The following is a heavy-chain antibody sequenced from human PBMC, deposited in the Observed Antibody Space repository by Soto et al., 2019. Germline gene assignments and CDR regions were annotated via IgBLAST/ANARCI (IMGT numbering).Heavy chain of an antibody. CDR3: AKSAASEDDYFYYGMDV. CDR2: ISGSGGST. Sequence: EVQLLESGGGLVQPGGSLRLSCAASGFTFNSHAMSWVRQAPGKGLEWVSAISGSGGSTYYADSVKGRFTSSRDNSKNTLYLQMNSLRAEDTAVYYCAKSAASEDDYFYYGMDVWGQGTTFTVSS. V-gene: IGHV3-23*01. CDR1: GFTFNSHA. J-gene: IGHJ6*02. D-gene: IGHD6-25*01.